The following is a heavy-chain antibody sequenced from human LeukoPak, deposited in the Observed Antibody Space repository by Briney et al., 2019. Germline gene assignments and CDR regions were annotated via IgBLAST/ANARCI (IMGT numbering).Heavy chain of an antibody. CDR2: INHSGST. CDR1: GGSFSGYY. V-gene: IGHV4-34*01. Sequence: SETLSLTCAVYGGSFSGYYWSWIRQPPGKGLEWIGEINHSGSTNYNPSLKSRDTISVDTSKNQFSLKPSSVTAADTAVYYCAMGRRAKLDYWGQGTLVTVSS. D-gene: IGHD1-26*01. J-gene: IGHJ4*02. CDR3: AMGRRAKLDY.